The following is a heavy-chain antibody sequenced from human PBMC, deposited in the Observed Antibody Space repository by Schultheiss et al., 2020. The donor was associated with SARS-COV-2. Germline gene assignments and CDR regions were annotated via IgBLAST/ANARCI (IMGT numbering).Heavy chain of an antibody. D-gene: IGHD4-17*01. CDR1: GGSISSGGYY. J-gene: IGHJ4*02. V-gene: IGHV4-31*03. CDR3: ARHKRGYGDSTFDY. CDR2: IYYSGST. Sequence: SQTLSLTCTVSGGSISSGGYYWSWIRQHPGKGLEWIGYIYYSGSTYYNPSLKSRVTISVDTSKNQFSLKLSSVTAADTAVYYCARHKRGYGDSTFDYWGQGTLVTVSS.